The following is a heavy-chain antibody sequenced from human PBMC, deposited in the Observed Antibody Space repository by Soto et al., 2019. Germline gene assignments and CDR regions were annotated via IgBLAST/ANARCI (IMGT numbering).Heavy chain of an antibody. Sequence: EVQLLESGGGLVQPGGSLRLSCAASGFTFSSYAMSWVRQAPGKGLEWVSAISGSGGSTYYADSVKGRFTISRDNSKNTLYLQMNSLRAEDTAVYYCAKTTVTIGFSYYGMDVWGQGTTVTVSS. CDR3: AKTTVTIGFSYYGMDV. CDR2: ISGSGGST. V-gene: IGHV3-23*01. CDR1: GFTFSSYA. J-gene: IGHJ6*02. D-gene: IGHD4-17*01.